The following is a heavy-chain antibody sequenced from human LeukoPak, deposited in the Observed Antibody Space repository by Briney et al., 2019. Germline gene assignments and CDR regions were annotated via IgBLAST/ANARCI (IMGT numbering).Heavy chain of an antibody. J-gene: IGHJ5*02. D-gene: IGHD3-3*01. CDR2: IYYSGST. Sequence: SETMSLTCTVSGGSISSSSYYWGWIRQPPGKGLEWIGSIYYSGSTYYNPSLKSRVTISVDTSKNQFSLKLSSVTAADTAVYYCARQDFWSGYYFDPWGQGTLVTVSS. V-gene: IGHV4-39*01. CDR3: ARQDFWSGYYFDP. CDR1: GGSISSSSYY.